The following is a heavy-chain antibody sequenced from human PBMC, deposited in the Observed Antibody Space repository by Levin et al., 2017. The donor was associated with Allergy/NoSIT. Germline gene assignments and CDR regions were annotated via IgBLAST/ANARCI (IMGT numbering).Heavy chain of an antibody. Sequence: TGESLKISCAASGFTFSSYAMHWVRQAPGKGLEWVAVISYDGSNKYYADSVKGRFTISRDNSKNTLYLQMNSLRAEDTAVDYCARTEPAFYYFDYWGQGTLVTVSS. V-gene: IGHV3-30*04. CDR1: GFTFSSYA. CDR3: ARTEPAFYYFDY. CDR2: ISYDGSNK. J-gene: IGHJ4*02.